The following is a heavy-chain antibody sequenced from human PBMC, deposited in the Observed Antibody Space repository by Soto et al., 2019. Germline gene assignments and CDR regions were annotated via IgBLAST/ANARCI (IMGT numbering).Heavy chain of an antibody. V-gene: IGHV4-34*02. Sequence: QVQVQQWGAGLLKPSETLSLICAVYGESVSGYFWRWIRQSPGKGPEWIGEVNHGGRTNYNPSLESRVTISVDTSKKQFVLQMTSVTAADTAVYYCARGREQWLKSGPFDFWGQGSLVAVSS. D-gene: IGHD6-19*01. CDR1: GESVSGYF. CDR2: VNHGGRT. J-gene: IGHJ5*01. CDR3: ARGREQWLKSGPFDF.